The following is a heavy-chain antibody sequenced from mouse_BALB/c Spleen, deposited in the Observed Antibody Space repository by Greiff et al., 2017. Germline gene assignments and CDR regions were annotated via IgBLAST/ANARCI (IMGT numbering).Heavy chain of an antibody. D-gene: IGHD2-2*01. V-gene: IGHV5-6-5*01. CDR2: ISSGGST. CDR1: GFTFSSYA. J-gene: IGHJ2*01. Sequence: VQLKESGGGLVKPGGSLKLSCAASGFTFSSYAMSWVRQTPEKRLEWVASISSGGSTYYPDSVKGRFTISRDNARNILYLQMSSLRSEDTAMYYCAREGYDGFDYWGQGTTLTVSS. CDR3: AREGYDGFDY.